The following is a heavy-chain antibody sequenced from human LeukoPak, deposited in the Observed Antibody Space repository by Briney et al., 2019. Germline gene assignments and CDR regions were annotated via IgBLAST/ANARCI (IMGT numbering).Heavy chain of an antibody. CDR2: ISSSSSTI. V-gene: IGHV3-48*04. CDR3: ARDTYYDSSGHYWGYYYGMDV. D-gene: IGHD3-22*01. CDR1: GFTFSSYS. J-gene: IGHJ6*02. Sequence: PGGSLRLSCAASGFTFSSYSMNWVRQAPGKGLEWVSYISSSSSTIYYADSVKGRFTISRDNAKNSLYLQMNSLRAEDTAVYYCARDTYYDSSGHYWGYYYGMDVWGQGTTVTVSS.